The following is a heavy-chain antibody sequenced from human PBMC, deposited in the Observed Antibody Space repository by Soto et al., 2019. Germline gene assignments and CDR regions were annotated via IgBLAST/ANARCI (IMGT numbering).Heavy chain of an antibody. Sequence: SENLSLHCTGSGGPLSRGGYYLSWIRQEPGKGLEWIGYIYQNGDTSYNPSLKSRVTISVDTSKTQFSLKLSSVTAADTAVYYCARGDSTVSSVFDYWGQGMLVTVSS. CDR2: IYQNGDT. CDR1: GGPLSRGGYY. CDR3: ARGDSTVSSVFDY. D-gene: IGHD4-17*01. V-gene: IGHV4-31*02. J-gene: IGHJ4*02.